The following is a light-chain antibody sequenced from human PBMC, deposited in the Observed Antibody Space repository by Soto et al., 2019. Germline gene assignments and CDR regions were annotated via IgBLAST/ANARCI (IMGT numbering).Light chain of an antibody. J-gene: IGKJ1*01. CDR2: GAS. CDR1: QSVSSSY. CDR3: QQYNNWPPGRT. Sequence: EIVLTQSPGTLSLSPGERATLSCRASQSVSSSYLAWYQQKPGQAPRLLIYGASSRATGIPDRFSGSGSGTDFTLTISSLQSEDFAVYYCQQYNNWPPGRTFGQGTKVDIK. V-gene: IGKV3-20*01.